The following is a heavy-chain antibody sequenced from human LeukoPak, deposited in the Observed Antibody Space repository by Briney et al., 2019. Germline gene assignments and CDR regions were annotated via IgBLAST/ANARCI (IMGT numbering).Heavy chain of an antibody. D-gene: IGHD3-3*01. V-gene: IGHV1-2*04. CDR1: GGTFSSYA. J-gene: IGHJ5*02. CDR3: ARADYDFWSGSPFDP. CDR2: INPNSGGT. Sequence: ASVKVSCKASGGTFSSYAISWVRQAPGQGLEWMGWINPNSGGTNYAQKFQGWVTMTRDTSISTAYMELSRLRSDDTAVYYCARADYDFWSGSPFDPWGQGTLVTVSS.